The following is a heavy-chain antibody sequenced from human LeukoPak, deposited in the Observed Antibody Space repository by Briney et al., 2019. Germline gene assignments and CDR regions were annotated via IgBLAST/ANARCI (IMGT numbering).Heavy chain of an antibody. CDR2: ITSSSSSYI. CDR3: ARDWSGSGWYDY. J-gene: IGHJ4*02. CDR1: AFTFSNYS. D-gene: IGHD6-19*01. V-gene: IGHV3-21*01. Sequence: AGGSLRLSCVASAFTFSNYSMNWVRQAPGKGLEWVSSITSSSSSYIYYADSVKGRFTIPRDNAKNSLYLQMNSLRAEDTAVYYCARDWSGSGWYDYWGQGTLVTVSS.